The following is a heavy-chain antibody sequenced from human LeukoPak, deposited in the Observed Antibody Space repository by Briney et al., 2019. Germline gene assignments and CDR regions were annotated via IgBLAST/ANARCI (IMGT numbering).Heavy chain of an antibody. Sequence: GESLKISCKGSGYNFTSYWIGWVRQMPGEGLECMGTIYPADSDTRYSPSFQGQVTISADKSVSTAYLQWSTLKASDTAMYYCARSDSSGAARGIQYWGQGTPVTVSS. CDR2: IYPADSDT. D-gene: IGHD3-22*01. J-gene: IGHJ1*01. CDR3: ARSDSSGAARGIQY. V-gene: IGHV5-51*01. CDR1: GYNFTSYW.